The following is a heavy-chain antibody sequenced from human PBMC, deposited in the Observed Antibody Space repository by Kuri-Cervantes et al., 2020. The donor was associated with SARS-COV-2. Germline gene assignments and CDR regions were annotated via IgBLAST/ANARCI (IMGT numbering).Heavy chain of an antibody. CDR3: ARQGALSWGYYFDY. V-gene: IGHV4-38-2*01. J-gene: IGHJ4*02. Sequence: GSLRLSCAVSGYSISSGYYWGWIRPPPGKGLEWIGSIYHSGSTYYNPSLKSRVTISVDTSKNQFSLKLSSVTAADTAVYYCARQGALSWGYYFDYWGQGTLVTVSS. D-gene: IGHD7-27*01. CDR2: IYHSGST. CDR1: GYSISSGYY.